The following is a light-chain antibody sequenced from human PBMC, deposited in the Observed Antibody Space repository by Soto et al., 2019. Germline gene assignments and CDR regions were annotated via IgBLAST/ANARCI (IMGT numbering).Light chain of an antibody. CDR1: ETVATN. CDR3: QQSYSTPRT. V-gene: IGKV3D-15*01. CDR2: AAS. J-gene: IGKJ1*01. Sequence: PVERATLSCWASETVATNLAWYQQKPGQAPRLLIFAASSKASGIPDRFSGSGSGTDFTLTISSLQPEDFATYYCQQSYSTPRTFGQGTKVDIK.